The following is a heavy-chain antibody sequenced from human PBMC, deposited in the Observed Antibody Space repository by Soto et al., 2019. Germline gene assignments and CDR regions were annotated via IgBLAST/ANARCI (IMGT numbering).Heavy chain of an antibody. CDR1: GGTFSSYA. Sequence: QVQLVQSGAEVKKPGSSVKVSCKASGGTFSSYAISWVRQAPGQGLEWMGGIIPIFGTANYAQKFQGRVTITADESTSTDYMELSSLRSEDTAVYYCARGSLGYCSGGSCPKSHFDYWGQGTLVTVSS. CDR3: ARGSLGYCSGGSCPKSHFDY. J-gene: IGHJ4*02. CDR2: IIPIFGTA. V-gene: IGHV1-69*12. D-gene: IGHD2-15*01.